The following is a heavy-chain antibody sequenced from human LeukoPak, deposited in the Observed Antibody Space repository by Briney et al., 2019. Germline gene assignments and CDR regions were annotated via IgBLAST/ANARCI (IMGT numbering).Heavy chain of an antibody. CDR3: ARGVVAAPSADYYYYYMDV. Sequence: GGSLRLSCAASGFTFSDHYMDWVRQAPGKGLEWVGRTRNKANSYTTEYAASVKGRFTISRDDSKNSLYLQMNSLKTEDTAVYYCARGVVAAPSADYYYYYMDVWCKGTTVTISS. J-gene: IGHJ6*03. CDR2: TRNKANSYTT. D-gene: IGHD2-15*01. CDR1: GFTFSDHY. V-gene: IGHV3-72*01.